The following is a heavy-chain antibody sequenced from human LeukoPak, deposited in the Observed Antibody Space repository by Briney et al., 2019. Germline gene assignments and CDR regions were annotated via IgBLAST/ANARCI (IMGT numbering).Heavy chain of an antibody. CDR3: ARRGRYGAGPLYYYYGMDV. J-gene: IGHJ6*02. V-gene: IGHV4-59*08. CDR2: IFYSGNA. Sequence: SETLSLTCTVSGGSMSSYYWSWIRQPPGKGLEWIGDIFYSGNANYNPSLKSRVTISVDTSKSQFSLRLSSVTAADTAVYYCARRGRYGAGPLYYYYGMDVWGQGTTVTVSS. CDR1: GGSMSSYY. D-gene: IGHD3-10*01.